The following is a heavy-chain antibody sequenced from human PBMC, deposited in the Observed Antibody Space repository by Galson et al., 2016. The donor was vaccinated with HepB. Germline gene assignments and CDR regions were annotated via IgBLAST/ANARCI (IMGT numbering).Heavy chain of an antibody. V-gene: IGHV5-51*01. D-gene: IGHD3-22*01. CDR1: GYNFDNHW. Sequence: QSGAEVKAPGESLNISCKTSGYNFDNHWIGWVRQMPGKGLEWMGIIDPSDSEIKYSPSFQGQVTLSVDKSTRSIFLHWSSLKASDTAIYYCARHGDFYDSSARYWGQGTLVTVSS. CDR2: IDPSDSEI. J-gene: IGHJ4*02. CDR3: ARHGDFYDSSARY.